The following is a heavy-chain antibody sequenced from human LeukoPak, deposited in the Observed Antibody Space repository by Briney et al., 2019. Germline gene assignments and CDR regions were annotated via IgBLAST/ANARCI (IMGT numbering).Heavy chain of an antibody. J-gene: IGHJ4*02. Sequence: SETLSLTCTVSGGSISSYYRSWIRQPPGRGLEWIGYIYYSGSTNYNPSLKSRVTISVDTSKNQFSLKLSSVTAADTAVYYCARAVGNEVPAASVYWGQGTLVTVSS. D-gene: IGHD2-2*01. CDR1: GGSISSYY. CDR2: IYYSGST. CDR3: ARAVGNEVPAASVY. V-gene: IGHV4-59*01.